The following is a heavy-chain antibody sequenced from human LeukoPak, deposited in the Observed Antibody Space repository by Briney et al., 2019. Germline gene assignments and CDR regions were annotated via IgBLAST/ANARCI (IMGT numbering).Heavy chain of an antibody. Sequence: AGGSLRLSCAASGFRFSSYAMSWVRQAPGKGLEWVSAISGSGGSTYYADSVKGRFTISRDNSKNTLYLQMNSLRAEDTAVYYCAKGIPLPAAMLIGFDYWGQGTLVTVSS. CDR1: GFRFSSYA. CDR3: AKGIPLPAAMLIGFDY. D-gene: IGHD2-2*01. CDR2: ISGSGGST. V-gene: IGHV3-23*01. J-gene: IGHJ4*02.